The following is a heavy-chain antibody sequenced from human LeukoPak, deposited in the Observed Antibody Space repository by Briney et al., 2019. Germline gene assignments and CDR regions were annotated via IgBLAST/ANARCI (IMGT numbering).Heavy chain of an antibody. CDR3: ARDYVWAFDF. Sequence: GGSLRLSCAASGSPFSSHVLSWVRQAPGKGLEWIAYINHNGEAIYYPDFVKGRFIISRDNAKNSLFLQMNDLRDEDTAVYYCARDYVWAFDFWGQGTRVTVSS. CDR1: GSPFSSHV. V-gene: IGHV3-48*02. CDR2: INHNGEAI. J-gene: IGHJ4*02. D-gene: IGHD3-10*02.